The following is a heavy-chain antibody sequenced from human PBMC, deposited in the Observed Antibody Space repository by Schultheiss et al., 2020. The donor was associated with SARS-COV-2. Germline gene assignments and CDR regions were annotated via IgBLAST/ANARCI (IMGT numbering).Heavy chain of an antibody. J-gene: IGHJ6*02. CDR3: ARGEGLTIRYGMDV. Sequence: GGSLRLSCAASGFTFDDYAMHWVRQAPGKGLEWVSSISSSSSYIYYADSVKGRFTISRDNSKNTLYLQMNSLRAEDTAVYYCARGEGLTIRYGMDVWGQGTTVTVSS. CDR1: GFTFDDYA. CDR2: ISSSSSYI. D-gene: IGHD4/OR15-4a*01. V-gene: IGHV3-21*01.